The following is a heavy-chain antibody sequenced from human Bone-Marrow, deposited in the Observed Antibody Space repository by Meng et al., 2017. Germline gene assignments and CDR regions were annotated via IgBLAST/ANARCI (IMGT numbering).Heavy chain of an antibody. Sequence: QVMLVKLGSCLKSPGAPMKLSCKASGYPFTNYTMNWVRQAPGQGLELMGWINPNSGATNYAQKFQGRVTMTRDTSANTAYMELSSLTSEDTAVYYCARGGIAAAAYSDHWGQGTLVTVSS. CDR1: GYPFTNYT. CDR3: ARGGIAAAAYSDH. CDR2: INPNSGAT. V-gene: IGHV1-3*01. D-gene: IGHD6-13*01. J-gene: IGHJ4*02.